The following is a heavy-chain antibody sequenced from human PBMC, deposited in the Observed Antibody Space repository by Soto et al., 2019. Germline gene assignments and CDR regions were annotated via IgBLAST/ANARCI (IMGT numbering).Heavy chain of an antibody. V-gene: IGHV4-59*12. Sequence: SETLSLTCTVSGGSINYYFWSWIRQPPGKELEWIAYISYSGLTHYSPSLESRATISVDTSKNQFSLKLTSMTATDTAVYYCAKDNGYDSSGYGAPNAFDIWGQGTMVTVSS. J-gene: IGHJ3*02. CDR1: GGSINYYF. CDR3: AKDNGYDSSGYGAPNAFDI. D-gene: IGHD3-22*01. CDR2: ISYSGLT.